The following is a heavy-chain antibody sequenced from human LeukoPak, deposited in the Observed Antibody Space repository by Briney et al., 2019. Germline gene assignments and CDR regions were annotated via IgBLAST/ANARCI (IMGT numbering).Heavy chain of an antibody. J-gene: IGHJ4*02. Sequence: SETLSLTCAVYGGSFSGYYWSWIRQPPGKGLEWIGEINHSGSTNYNPSLKSRVTISVDTSKNQFSLKLSSVTAADTAVYYCARVGRPGRKLFDYWGQGTLVTVSS. D-gene: IGHD1-1*01. CDR1: GGSFSGYY. CDR2: INHSGST. CDR3: ARVGRPGRKLFDY. V-gene: IGHV4-34*01.